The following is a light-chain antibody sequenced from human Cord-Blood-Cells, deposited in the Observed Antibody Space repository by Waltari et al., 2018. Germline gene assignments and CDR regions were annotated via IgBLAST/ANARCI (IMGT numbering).Light chain of an antibody. CDR2: YKSDSDK. CDR3: MIWHSSAWV. CDR1: RGINVGTFR. Sequence: QAVLTQPSSLSASPGASASLTCTLRRGINVGTFRIYWYQQKPGSPPQYLLRYKSDSDKQQGSGVPRRFSGSKDASANAGILLISGLQSEDEADYYCMIWHSSAWVFGGGTKLTVL. J-gene: IGLJ3*02. V-gene: IGLV5-45*02.